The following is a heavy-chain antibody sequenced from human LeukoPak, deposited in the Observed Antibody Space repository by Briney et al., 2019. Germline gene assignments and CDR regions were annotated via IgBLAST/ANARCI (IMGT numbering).Heavy chain of an antibody. D-gene: IGHD3-22*01. CDR1: GYTFTGYY. Sequence: ASVKVSCKASGYTFTGYYMHWVRQAPGRGLEWMGRINPNSGGTNYAQKFQGRVTMTRDTSISTAYMELSRLRSDDTAVYYCAREQTYYYDSSGYSYVYWGQGTLVTVSS. CDR2: INPNSGGT. CDR3: AREQTYYYDSSGYSYVY. J-gene: IGHJ4*02. V-gene: IGHV1-2*06.